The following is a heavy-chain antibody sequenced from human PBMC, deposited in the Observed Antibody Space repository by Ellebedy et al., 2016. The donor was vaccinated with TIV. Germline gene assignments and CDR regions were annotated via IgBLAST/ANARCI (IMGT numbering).Heavy chain of an antibody. J-gene: IGHJ4*02. V-gene: IGHV1-3*01. D-gene: IGHD1-1*01. CDR2: INAGNGNT. CDR3: ANGERVATPFDY. CDR1: GYTFTSYA. Sequence: AALVKVSCKASGYTFTSYAMHWVRQAPGQRLEWMGWINAGNGNTKYSQKFQGRVTITRDTSASTAYMELSSLRSEDTAVYYCANGERVATPFDYWGQGTLVTVSS.